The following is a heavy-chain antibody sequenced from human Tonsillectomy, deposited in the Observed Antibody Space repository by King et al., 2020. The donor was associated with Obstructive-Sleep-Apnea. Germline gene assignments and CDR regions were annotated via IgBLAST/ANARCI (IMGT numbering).Heavy chain of an antibody. D-gene: IGHD6-19*01. J-gene: IGHJ5*02. V-gene: IGHV4-59*01. CDR2: VYSSGST. CDR1: GGSISSYY. Sequence: QLQESGPTLVKPSETLSLTCTVSGGSISSYYCAWIRQSPGKGLEWLGHVYSSGSTTYNPSVKSRVTISSDTSKNQFSLNLRSVTAADTAVYYCAKYSSGWYGGNWFDPWGQETLVTVSS. CDR3: AKYSSGWYGGNWFDP.